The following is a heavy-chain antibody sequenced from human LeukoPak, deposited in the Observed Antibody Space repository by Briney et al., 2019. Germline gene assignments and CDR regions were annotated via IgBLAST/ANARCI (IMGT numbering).Heavy chain of an antibody. CDR3: AKATGYLL. CDR1: GFTFSSYA. Sequence: GGSLRLSCAASGFTFSSYAMHWVRQAPGKGLEWVAVISHDGHNIYYADSVKGRFTISRDDSENTLYLQMNSLRAEDTAVYYCAKATGYLLWGQGTLVTVSS. V-gene: IGHV3-30*04. CDR2: ISHDGHNI. D-gene: IGHD1-14*01. J-gene: IGHJ4*02.